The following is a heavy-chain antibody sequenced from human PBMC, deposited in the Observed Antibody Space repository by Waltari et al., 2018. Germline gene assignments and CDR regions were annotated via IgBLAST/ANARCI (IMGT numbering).Heavy chain of an antibody. CDR2: ISSNGGST. V-gene: IGHV3-64*01. CDR1: GFTFSSYA. Sequence: EVQLVESGGGLVQPGGSLRLSCAASGFTFSSYAMHWVRQAPGKGLEYVSAISSNGGSTYYANSVKGRFTISRDNSKNTLYLQMGSLRAEDMAVYYCARGMLPEYYFDYWGQGTLVTVSS. CDR3: ARGMLPEYYFDY. J-gene: IGHJ4*02. D-gene: IGHD2-8*01.